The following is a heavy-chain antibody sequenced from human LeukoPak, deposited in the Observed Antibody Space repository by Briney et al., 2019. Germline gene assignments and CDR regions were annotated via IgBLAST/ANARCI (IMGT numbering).Heavy chain of an antibody. CDR3: AKIRHYFDSSGSEYLHH. J-gene: IGHJ1*01. CDR2: IRIDGTDK. D-gene: IGHD3-22*01. CDR1: GFTLRSYG. V-gene: IGHV3-30*02. Sequence: GGSLRLSCVASGFTLRSYGMQWVRQVPGKGLEWVAFIRIDGTDKYYADSVKGRFTISKDSSKNTLYLQMNSLSAEDTAVYYCAKIRHYFDSSGSEYLHHWGQGTLVTVSS.